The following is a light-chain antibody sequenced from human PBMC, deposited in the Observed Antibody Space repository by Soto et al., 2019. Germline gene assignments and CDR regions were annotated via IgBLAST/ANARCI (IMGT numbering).Light chain of an antibody. V-gene: IGKV1-5*01. CDR3: QHMRT. CDR2: DAS. Sequence: DIQMTQSPSTLSASIGDRVTITCRASQNINNWIAWYQQKPGKAPKFLIYDASTLESGVPSRFSGSGFGTEFSLTISSPQPDDFGSYYCQHMRTFGQGTKVDI. CDR1: QNINNW. J-gene: IGKJ1*01.